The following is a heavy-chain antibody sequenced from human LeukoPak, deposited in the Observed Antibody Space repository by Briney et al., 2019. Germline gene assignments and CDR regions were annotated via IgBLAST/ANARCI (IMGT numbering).Heavy chain of an antibody. CDR1: GFTFDDYT. D-gene: IGHD6-13*01. CDR2: ISWDGGST. V-gene: IGHV3-43*01. CDR3: AKDISASSSSWYIDY. J-gene: IGHJ4*02. Sequence: GGSLRLSCAASGFTFDDYTMHWVRQVPGKGLEWVSLISWDGGSTYYADSVKGRFTISRDNSKNSLYLQMNSLRTEDTALYYCAKDISASSSSWYIDYWGQGTLVTVSS.